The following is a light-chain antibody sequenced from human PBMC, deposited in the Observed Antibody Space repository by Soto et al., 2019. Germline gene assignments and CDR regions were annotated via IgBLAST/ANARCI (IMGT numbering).Light chain of an antibody. CDR3: QHSYTLPYT. CDR1: QNIYNF. CDR2: AAS. J-gene: IGKJ2*01. Sequence: DIQMTQSPSSLSSSVGDRVTITCRASQNIYNFLNWYQKKPGTAPKLLIYAASNLQRGVPSKFSGSGSGTDFTLTISSQQPEDFATYYCQHSYTLPYTFGQGTKLEI. V-gene: IGKV1-39*01.